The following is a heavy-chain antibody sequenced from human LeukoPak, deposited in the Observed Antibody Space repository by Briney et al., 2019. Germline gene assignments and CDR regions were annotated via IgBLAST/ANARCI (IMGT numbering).Heavy chain of an antibody. CDR3: ARTRTGVFGVAHDAFDI. Sequence: GGSLRLSCAASGFTFSSYSMNWVRQAPGKGLEWVANIKQDGSEKYYVDSVKGRFTISRDNAKNSLYLQMNSLRAEDTAVYYCARTRTGVFGVAHDAFDIWGQGTMVTVSS. D-gene: IGHD3-3*01. CDR1: GFTFSSYS. J-gene: IGHJ3*02. CDR2: IKQDGSEK. V-gene: IGHV3-7*01.